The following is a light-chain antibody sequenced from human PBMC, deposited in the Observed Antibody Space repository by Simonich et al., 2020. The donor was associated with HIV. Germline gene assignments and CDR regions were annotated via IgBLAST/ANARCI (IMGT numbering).Light chain of an antibody. CDR1: SSDVGGYNY. J-gene: IGLJ2*01. Sequence: QSALTQPPSASGSPGQSVTISCTGTSSDVGGYNYVSWYQQHPGTVPKVMIYDGTKRPAGVSNRFSGSKSGDAASLTISGIQAEDEADYYCSSYTTTSTWVFGGGTKLTVL. CDR2: DGT. V-gene: IGLV2-14*03. CDR3: SSYTTTSTWV.